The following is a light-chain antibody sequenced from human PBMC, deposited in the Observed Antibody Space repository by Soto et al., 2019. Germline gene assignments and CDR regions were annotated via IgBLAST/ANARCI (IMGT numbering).Light chain of an antibody. CDR3: SSYTVTNALL. CDR2: EVT. J-gene: IGLJ2*01. V-gene: IGLV2-14*01. Sequence: QSVLTQPASVSGSPGQSITISCTGTSSDVGYYNYVSWYQQFPGKAPKLMIYEVTNRPSGVSNRFSGSKSGNTASLTISGLQAEDEADYYCSSYTVTNALLFGGGTQLTVL. CDR1: SSDVGYYNY.